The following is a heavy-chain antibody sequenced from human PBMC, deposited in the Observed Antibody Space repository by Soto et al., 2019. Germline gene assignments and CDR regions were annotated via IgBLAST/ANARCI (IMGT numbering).Heavy chain of an antibody. CDR2: ISGYNGST. CDR3: ANTMVRGVQVHYFDY. D-gene: IGHD3-10*01. CDR1: GYTVTTYD. V-gene: IGHV1-18*01. Sequence: QVQLVQSGAEVKKPGASVKVSCKASGYTVTTYDISWVRQAPGQGLEWMGWISGYNGSTNYAQKLQGRVTMTTDTSTSTAYMELRSLRSDDTAVYYCANTMVRGVQVHYFDYWGQGTLVTVSS. J-gene: IGHJ4*02.